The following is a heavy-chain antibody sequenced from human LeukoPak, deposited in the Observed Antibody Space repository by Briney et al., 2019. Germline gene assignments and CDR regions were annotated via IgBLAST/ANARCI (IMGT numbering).Heavy chain of an antibody. CDR3: ASLGYSSSWPSFDY. CDR2: IYSGGST. D-gene: IGHD6-13*01. J-gene: IGHJ4*02. V-gene: IGHV3-66*02. Sequence: QPGGSLRLSCAASGFTVSSNYMSWVRQAPGKGLEWVSVIYSGGSTYYADSVKGRFTISRDNSKNTLYLQMNSLRAEDTAVYYCASLGYSSSWPSFDYWGQGTLVTVSS. CDR1: GFTVSSNY.